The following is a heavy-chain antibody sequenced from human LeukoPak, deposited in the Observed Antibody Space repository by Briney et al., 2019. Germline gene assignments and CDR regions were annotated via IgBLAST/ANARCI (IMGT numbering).Heavy chain of an antibody. CDR3: AKGTSSLNYDAFDI. CDR2: ISFIIST. V-gene: IGHV3-23*01. J-gene: IGHJ3*02. D-gene: IGHD6-19*01. CDR1: GFNFSSFG. Sequence: GGSLRLSCAASGFNFSSFGVNWVRQGPGKGLEWVSGISFIISTWSADSVKGRFTISRDNSENTVYLQMNSLRDDDTAVYYCAKGTSSLNYDAFDIWGQGTLVTVSS.